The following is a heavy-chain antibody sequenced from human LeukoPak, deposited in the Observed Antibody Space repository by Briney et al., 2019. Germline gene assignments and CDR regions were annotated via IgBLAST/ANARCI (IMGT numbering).Heavy chain of an antibody. CDR2: MNPNSGNT. Sequence: ASVKVSCKVSGYTLTELSIHWVRQATGQGLEWMGWMNPNSGNTGYAQKFQGRVTMTRNTSISTAYMELSSLRSEDTAVYYCAIRYGSGEKYYYYYYMDVWGKGTTVTVSS. CDR1: GYTLTELS. D-gene: IGHD3-10*01. J-gene: IGHJ6*03. V-gene: IGHV1-8*01. CDR3: AIRYGSGEKYYYYYYMDV.